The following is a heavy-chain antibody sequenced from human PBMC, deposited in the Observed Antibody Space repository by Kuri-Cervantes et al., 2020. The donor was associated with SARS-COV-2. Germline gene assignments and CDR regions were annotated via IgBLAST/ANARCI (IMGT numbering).Heavy chain of an antibody. CDR3: ARVKYCTGGSCFVKGDAFDI. Sequence: GESLKISCKGSGYSFTSYWIGWVRQMPGKGLEWMGIIYPGDSDTRYSPSFQGQVTISADDSTSTAFLQWSNLKASDTAMYYCARVKYCTGGSCFVKGDAFDIWGQGTMVTVSS. J-gene: IGHJ3*02. CDR1: GYSFTSYW. CDR2: IYPGDSDT. D-gene: IGHD2-8*02. V-gene: IGHV5-51*01.